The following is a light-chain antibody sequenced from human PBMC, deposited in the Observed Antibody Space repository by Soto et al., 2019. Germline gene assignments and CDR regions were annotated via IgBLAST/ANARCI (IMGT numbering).Light chain of an antibody. CDR1: QSVLYSSNNKNY. CDR2: WAS. V-gene: IGKV4-1*01. Sequence: DIVMTQSPDSLAVSLGERATINCKSSQSVLYSSNNKNYLAWYQQRPGQPPKLLIYWASTRESGAPDRFSGSGSGTDFTLTIASLQAEDVAVYYCQQYESSPPTFGQGTKVEI. CDR3: QQYESSPPT. J-gene: IGKJ2*01.